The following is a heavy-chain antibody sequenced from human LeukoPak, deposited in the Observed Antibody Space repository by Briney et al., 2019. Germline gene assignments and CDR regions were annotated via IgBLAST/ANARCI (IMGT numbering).Heavy chain of an antibody. CDR2: ISGSGGST. CDR1: GFTFSSYA. Sequence: PGGSLRLSCAASGFTFSSYAMSWVRRAPGKGLEWVSAISGSGGSTYYADSVKGRFTISRDNSKNTLYLQINSLRAEDTAVYYCASGVSSGSYYDYWGQGTLVTVSS. CDR3: ASGVSSGSYYDY. J-gene: IGHJ4*02. D-gene: IGHD1-26*01. V-gene: IGHV3-23*01.